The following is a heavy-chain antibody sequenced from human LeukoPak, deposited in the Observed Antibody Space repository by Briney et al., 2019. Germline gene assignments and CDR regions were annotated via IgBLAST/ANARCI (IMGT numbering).Heavy chain of an antibody. CDR1: GFDFNTYE. V-gene: IGHV3-48*03. CDR3: AKVGEYYDILTGYYPPDV. Sequence: GSLRLSCVASGFDFNTYEMNWVRQAPGKGLEWVSYIGGTSETIYYADSVKGRFAVSRDNSKNTLYLQMNSLRAEDTAVYYCAKVGEYYDILTGYYPPDVWGQGTTVTVSS. CDR2: IGGTSETI. J-gene: IGHJ6*02. D-gene: IGHD3-9*01.